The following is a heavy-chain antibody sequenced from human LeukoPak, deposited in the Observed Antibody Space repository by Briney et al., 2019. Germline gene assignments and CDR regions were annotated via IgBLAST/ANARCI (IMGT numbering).Heavy chain of an antibody. V-gene: IGHV1-18*04. CDR2: ISAYNGNT. CDR1: GYTFTGYY. J-gene: IGHJ5*02. CDR3: ARDPYYYDSSGPNYPGRFDP. D-gene: IGHD3-22*01. Sequence: ASVKVSCKASGYTFTGYYIHWVRQAPGQGLEWMGWISAYNGNTNYAQKLQGRVTMTTDTSTSTAYMELRSLRSDDTAVYYCARDPYYYDSSGPNYPGRFDPWGQGTLVTVSS.